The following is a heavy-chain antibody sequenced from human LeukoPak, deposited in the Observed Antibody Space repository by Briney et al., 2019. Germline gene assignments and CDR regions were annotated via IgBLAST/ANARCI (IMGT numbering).Heavy chain of an antibody. J-gene: IGHJ4*02. CDR3: ARRPADYYFDY. D-gene: IGHD3/OR15-3a*01. CDR1: GYTFSGYY. Sequence: ASVKVSCKASGYTFSGYYIHWVRQAPGQGLEWMGWINPNSGGTKYAQKFQDRVTMTRDTSISTAYMDLSSLRSDDTAVYYCARRPADYYFDYWGQGTLVTVSS. CDR2: INPNSGGT. V-gene: IGHV1-2*02.